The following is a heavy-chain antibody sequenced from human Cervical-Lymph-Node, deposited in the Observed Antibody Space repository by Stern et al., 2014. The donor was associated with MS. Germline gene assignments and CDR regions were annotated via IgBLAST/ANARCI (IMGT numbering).Heavy chain of an antibody. Sequence: VKLLVSGRGVVQPGRSLRLSGAASVVTFSTYAMHWVRQAPGKGLEWVAVIWNDGSNKYYADSVKGRFTISRDNSKNTVFLQMNSLRAEDTAVYYCARDFTGFDYWGQGTLVTVSS. D-gene: IGHD4-11*01. J-gene: IGHJ4*02. CDR3: ARDFTGFDY. CDR2: IWNDGSNK. V-gene: IGHV3-33*01. CDR1: VVTFSTYA.